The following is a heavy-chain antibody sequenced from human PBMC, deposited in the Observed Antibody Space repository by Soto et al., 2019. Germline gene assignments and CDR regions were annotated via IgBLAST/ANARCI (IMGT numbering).Heavy chain of an antibody. CDR2: INHNGST. D-gene: IGHD6-13*01. J-gene: IGHJ4*02. CDR3: ARGSSTWSLGD. Sequence: QVQLQQWGAGLLKPSETLSLTCAVYGGSFSGYYWSWIRQPPGKGLEWIGEINHNGSTIYNPSLNSRVTLSVDTSKNQFSLNLNSVTAADTGVYYCARGSSTWSLGDWGQGTLVTVSS. V-gene: IGHV4-34*01. CDR1: GGSFSGYY.